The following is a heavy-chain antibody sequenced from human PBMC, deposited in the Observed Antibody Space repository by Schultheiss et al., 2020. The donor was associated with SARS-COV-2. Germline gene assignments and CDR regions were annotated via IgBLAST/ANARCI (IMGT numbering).Heavy chain of an antibody. CDR2: IYTSGST. J-gene: IGHJ4*02. Sequence: SETLSLTCAVSGYSISSGYYWSWIRQPAGKGLEWIGRIYTSGSTNYNPSLKSRVTISVDRSKNQFSLKLSSVTAADTAVYYCARGFVVQGVTTGLGFDYWGQGTLVTVSS. CDR3: ARGFVVQGVTTGLGFDY. CDR1: GYSISSGYY. D-gene: IGHD3-10*01. V-gene: IGHV4-61*02.